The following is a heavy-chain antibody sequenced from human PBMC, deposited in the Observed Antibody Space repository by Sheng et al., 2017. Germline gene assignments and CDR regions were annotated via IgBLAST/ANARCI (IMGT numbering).Heavy chain of an antibody. CDR3: AKDRISSGYSLDY. J-gene: IGHJ4*02. CDR1: RFTFSSYA. CDR2: ISGTGENT. V-gene: IGHV3-23*01. Sequence: EAQLLESGGGLVQPGGSLRLSCTASRFTFSSYAMTWVRQAPGKGLEWVSSISGTGENTYYADSVKGRFTISRDNSKNTLSLQMNSLRAEDTAIYYCAKDRISSGYSLDYWGQGTLVTVSS. D-gene: IGHD3-22*01.